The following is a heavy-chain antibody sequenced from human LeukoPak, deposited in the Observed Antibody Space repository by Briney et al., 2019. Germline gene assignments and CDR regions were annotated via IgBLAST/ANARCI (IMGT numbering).Heavy chain of an antibody. V-gene: IGHV1-46*01. J-gene: IGHJ4*02. Sequence: ASVKVSCKASGYTFTSYYMHWVRQAPGQGLEWMGIINPSGGSTSYAQKFQGRVTMTRDMSTSTVYMELSSLRSDDTAVYYCARVGTYCSSTSCYVRDYWGQGTLVTVSS. CDR2: INPSGGST. CDR3: ARVGTYCSSTSCYVRDY. D-gene: IGHD2-2*01. CDR1: GYTFTSYY.